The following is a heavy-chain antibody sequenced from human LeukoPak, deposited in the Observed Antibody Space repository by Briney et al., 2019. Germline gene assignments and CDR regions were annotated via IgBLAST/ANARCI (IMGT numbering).Heavy chain of an antibody. CDR3: AHSPVLLWFGELGGWFDP. J-gene: IGHJ5*02. CDR1: GFSLSTRGVG. D-gene: IGHD3-10*01. CDR2: TYWDDDK. V-gene: IGHV2-5*02. Sequence: SGPTLVNPTQTLTLTCTCSGFSLSTRGVGVGWIRQPPVKALEWLALTYWDDDKRYTPSLKRSITTTKDTSKNQVVLTMTTMDPVDTATYYCAHSPVLLWFGELGGWFDPWGQGTLVTVSS.